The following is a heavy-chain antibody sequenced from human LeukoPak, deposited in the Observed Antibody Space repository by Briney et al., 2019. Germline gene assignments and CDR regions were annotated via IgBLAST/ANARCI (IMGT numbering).Heavy chain of an antibody. D-gene: IGHD6-19*01. CDR3: AREYSSGGFDY. CDR2: ISYDGSNK. V-gene: IGHV3-30*03. CDR1: GFTFSSYG. J-gene: IGHJ4*02. Sequence: GGSLRLSCAASGFTFSSYGMHWVRQAPGKGLEWVAVISYDGSNKYYADSVKGRFTISRDNSKNTLYLQMNSLRAEDTAVYYCAREYSSGGFDYWGQGTLVTVSS.